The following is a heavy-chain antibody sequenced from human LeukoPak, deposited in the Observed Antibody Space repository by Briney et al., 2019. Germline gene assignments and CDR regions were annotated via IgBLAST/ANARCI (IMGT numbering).Heavy chain of an antibody. CDR2: IFSSGTT. D-gene: IGHD2-8*01. CDR3: ARAYGINDAFDI. Sequence: SETLSLTCTVSGGSIRSYYWSWIRQPAGKGLEWMGRIFSSGTTDYNPSLQGRVTMYVETSKNKFSLKLSAVTAACTAVYYCARAYGINDAFDIWGQGTMVTVSS. CDR1: GGSIRSYY. J-gene: IGHJ3*02. V-gene: IGHV4-4*07.